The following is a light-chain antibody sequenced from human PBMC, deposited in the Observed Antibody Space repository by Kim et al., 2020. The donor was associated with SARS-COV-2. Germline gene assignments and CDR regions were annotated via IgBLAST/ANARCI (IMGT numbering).Light chain of an antibody. CDR2: LNSDGSH. V-gene: IGLV4-69*01. CDR1: SGHSSYA. J-gene: IGLJ3*02. Sequence: QLVLTQSPSASASLGASVKLTCTLSSGHSSYAIAWHQQQPEKGPRYLMKLNSDGSHSKGDGIPDRFSGSSSGAERYLTISSLQSEDAADYYCQSLFG. CDR3: QSL.